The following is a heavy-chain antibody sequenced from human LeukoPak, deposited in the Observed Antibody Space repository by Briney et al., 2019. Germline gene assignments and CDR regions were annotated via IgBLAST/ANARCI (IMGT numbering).Heavy chain of an antibody. Sequence: GGSLRLSCAASGFTFSSYGMHWVRQAPGKGLEWVAVISYDGSNKYYADSVKGRFTISRDDSKNTLYLQMNSLRAEDTAVYYCAKDLVLRYFDWAFDYWGQGTLVTVSS. V-gene: IGHV3-30*18. D-gene: IGHD3-9*01. CDR1: GFTFSSYG. J-gene: IGHJ4*02. CDR3: AKDLVLRYFDWAFDY. CDR2: ISYDGSNK.